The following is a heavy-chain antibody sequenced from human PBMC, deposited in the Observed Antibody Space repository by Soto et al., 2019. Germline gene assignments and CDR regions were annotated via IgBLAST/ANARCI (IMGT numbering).Heavy chain of an antibody. Sequence: PSETLSLTCTVSGGSISSSTYYWGWIRQPPGKGLEWIGSIYYSGTAYYNPSLRSRVTLSVGTSKNQFSLKLSSVTAADTAVYYCATKLFRLFNWFDPWGQGTLVTVSS. J-gene: IGHJ5*02. D-gene: IGHD3-3*01. CDR3: ATKLFRLFNWFDP. CDR2: IYYSGTA. V-gene: IGHV4-39*01. CDR1: GGSISSSTYY.